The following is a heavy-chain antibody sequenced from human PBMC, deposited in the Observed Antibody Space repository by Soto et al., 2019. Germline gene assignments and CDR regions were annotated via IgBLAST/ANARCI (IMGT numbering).Heavy chain of an antibody. V-gene: IGHV4-61*01. D-gene: IGHD3-16*01. CDR3: ASYRGALYFES. J-gene: IGHJ4*02. Sequence: SETLSLTCTVTGGSVFSSSSYWAWIRQSPGKGLEWLSYVFYGGTDYNPSLGGRVGMSVETSKSQFSLKLTSVTVADTAVYYCASYRGALYFESWGPGILVTVS. CDR1: GGSVFSSSSY. CDR2: VFYGGT.